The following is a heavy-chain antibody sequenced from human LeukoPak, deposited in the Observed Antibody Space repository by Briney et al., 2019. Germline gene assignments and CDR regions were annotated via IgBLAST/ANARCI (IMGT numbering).Heavy chain of an antibody. D-gene: IGHD1-26*01. V-gene: IGHV3-11*06. CDR2: ISSSGSYT. J-gene: IGHJ4*02. Sequence: GGSLRLSCAASGFTFSDYYMIWIRQAPGKGLEWVSYISSSGSYTNYADSVKGRVTISRDNAKNSLYLQMNSLRAEDTAVYYCARERAGGSGSYSDYWGQGTLVTVSS. CDR3: ARERAGGSGSYSDY. CDR1: GFTFSDYY.